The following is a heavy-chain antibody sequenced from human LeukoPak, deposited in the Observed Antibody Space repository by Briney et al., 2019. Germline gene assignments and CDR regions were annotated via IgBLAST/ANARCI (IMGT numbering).Heavy chain of an antibody. CDR1: GGSFIDYY. V-gene: IGHV4-34*01. CDR2: INHSGTT. Sequence: KTSETLSLTCAVYGGSFIDYYWSWIRQPPGKGLEWIGEINHSGTTNYSPSLKSRVSISVDTSKNQFSLKLNSVTAADAAMYYCASHYSSGSYRYTGSFDSWGQGMLVNVSS. CDR3: ASHYSSGSYRYTGSFDS. J-gene: IGHJ4*02. D-gene: IGHD3-16*02.